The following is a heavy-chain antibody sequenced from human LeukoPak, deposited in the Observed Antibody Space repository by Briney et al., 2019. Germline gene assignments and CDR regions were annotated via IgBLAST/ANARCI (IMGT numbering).Heavy chain of an antibody. J-gene: IGHJ5*02. V-gene: IGHV3-7*01. D-gene: IGHD3-10*01. Sequence: GGSVRLSCAASGFPFSRYWMSWARQAPGKGLEWVANIKEDGSDKYYVDSVKGRFTISRGNAKNLLFLQVSSLRAVDTAVYYCARKDYYGSGSYYNIGWFDPWGQGTLVTVSS. CDR1: GFPFSRYW. CDR2: IKEDGSDK. CDR3: ARKDYYGSGSYYNIGWFDP.